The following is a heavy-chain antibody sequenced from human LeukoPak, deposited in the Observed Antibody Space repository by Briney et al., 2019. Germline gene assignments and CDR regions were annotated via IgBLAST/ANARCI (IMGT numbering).Heavy chain of an antibody. J-gene: IGHJ6*02. V-gene: IGHV1-69*13. CDR3: ASQSGYSYGFPNYYYGMDV. CDR1: GGTFSSYA. Sequence: SVKVSCKASGGTFSSYAISWVRQAPGQGLEWMGGIIPIFGTANYAQKFQGRVTITADESTSTAYMELSSLRSEDTAVCYCASQSGYSYGFPNYYYGMDVWGQGTTVTVSS. D-gene: IGHD5-18*01. CDR2: IIPIFGTA.